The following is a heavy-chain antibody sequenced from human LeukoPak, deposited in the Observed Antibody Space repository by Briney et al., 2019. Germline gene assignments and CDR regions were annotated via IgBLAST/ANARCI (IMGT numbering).Heavy chain of an antibody. CDR2: IIPIFGTA. CDR3: ARDSDLIVVVPAADRDAFDI. CDR1: GGTFSSYA. V-gene: IGHV1-69*05. J-gene: IGHJ3*02. D-gene: IGHD2-2*01. Sequence: GSSVKVSCKASGGTFSSYAISWVRQAPGQGLEWMGRIIPIFGTANYAQKFQGRVTITTDESTSTAYMELSSLRSDDTAVYYCARDSDLIVVVPAADRDAFDIWGQGTMVTVSS.